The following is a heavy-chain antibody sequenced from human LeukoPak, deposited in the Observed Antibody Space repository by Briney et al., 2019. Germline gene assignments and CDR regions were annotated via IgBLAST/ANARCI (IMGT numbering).Heavy chain of an antibody. CDR2: INWDGGST. CDR1: GFTFDDYA. V-gene: IGHV3-20*04. D-gene: IGHD6-19*01. Sequence: GGSLRLSCAVSGFTFDDYAMHWVRQAPGKGLEWVSGINWDGGSTAYADSVKGRFTISRDNAKNSLYLQMNSLRAGDTALYYCAREMYASGWLNAFDIWGQGTMVTVSS. CDR3: AREMYASGWLNAFDI. J-gene: IGHJ3*02.